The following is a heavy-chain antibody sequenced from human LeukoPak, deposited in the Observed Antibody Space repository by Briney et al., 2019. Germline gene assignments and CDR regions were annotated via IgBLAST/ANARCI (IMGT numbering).Heavy chain of an antibody. J-gene: IGHJ4*02. CDR3: AKGTYSSGWYYFDY. V-gene: IGHV3-23*01. CDR2: ISGSGGST. Sequence: PGGSLRLSCAASGFTISSYAMSWVRQAPGKGLEWVSAISGSGGSTYYADSVKGRFTISRDNSKNTLYLQMNSLRAEDTAVYYCAKGTYSSGWYYFDYWGQGTLVTVSS. D-gene: IGHD6-19*01. CDR1: GFTISSYA.